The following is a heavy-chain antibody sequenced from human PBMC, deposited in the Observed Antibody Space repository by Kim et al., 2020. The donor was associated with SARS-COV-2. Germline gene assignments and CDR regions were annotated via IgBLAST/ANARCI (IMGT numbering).Heavy chain of an antibody. D-gene: IGHD2-2*01. CDR1: GFTFSSYS. CDR3: AREGKGYCSSTSCQGNWFDP. CDR2: ISSSSSYI. Sequence: GGSLRLSCAASGFTFSSYSMNWVRQAPGKGLEWVSSISSSSSYIYYADSVKGRFTISRDNAKNSLYLQMNSLRAEDTAVYYCAREGKGYCSSTSCQGNWFDPWGQGTLVTVSS. J-gene: IGHJ5*02. V-gene: IGHV3-21*01.